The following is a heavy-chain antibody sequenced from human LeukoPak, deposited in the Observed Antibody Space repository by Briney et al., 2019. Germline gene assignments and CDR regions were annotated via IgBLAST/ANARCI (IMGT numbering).Heavy chain of an antibody. Sequence: ASVKVSCKASGGTFSSYAISWVRQAPGQGLEWMGIIDPSGGTTSYAPKLQGRLTMTRDTSTSTAYMELTGLSSEDTAVYYCASPPRPFYYY. CDR3: ASPPRPFYYY. CDR1: GGTFSSYA. V-gene: IGHV1-46*03. J-gene: IGHJ6*03. CDR2: IDPSGGTT.